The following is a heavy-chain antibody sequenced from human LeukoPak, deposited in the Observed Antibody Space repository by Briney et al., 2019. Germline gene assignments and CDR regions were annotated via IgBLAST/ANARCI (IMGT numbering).Heavy chain of an antibody. V-gene: IGHV4-30-2*01. CDR1: GGSISSGGYY. Sequence: PSQTLSLTCTVSGGSISSGGYYWSWIRQPPGKGLEWIGYIYHSGSTYYNPSLKSRVTISVDRSKNQFSLKLSSVTAADTAVYYCARVVVPAAIKAGRGYYYYYMDVWGKGTTVTVSS. CDR3: ARVVVPAAIKAGRGYYYYYMDV. CDR2: IYHSGST. J-gene: IGHJ6*03. D-gene: IGHD2-2*01.